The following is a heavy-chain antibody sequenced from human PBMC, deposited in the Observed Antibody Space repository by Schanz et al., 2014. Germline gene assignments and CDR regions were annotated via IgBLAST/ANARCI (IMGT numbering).Heavy chain of an antibody. CDR2: IYDRGST. CDR3: ARHRVYGAFDL. J-gene: IGHJ4*02. D-gene: IGHD4-17*01. Sequence: QVQLQESGPGLVKPSETLSLTCTVPSDSISHYYLSWIRQPPGKELEWVAFIYDRGSTSYNPSLNSRVTIPLATAKNQFSLRRSSGTAADTAVYYCARHRVYGAFDLWGQGTLVTVSS. CDR1: SDSISHYY. V-gene: IGHV4-59*08.